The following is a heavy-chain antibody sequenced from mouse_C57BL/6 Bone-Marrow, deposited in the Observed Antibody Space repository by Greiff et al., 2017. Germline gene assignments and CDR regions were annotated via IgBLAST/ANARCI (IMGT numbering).Heavy chain of an antibody. CDR3: ARTGYSNYGYYFDY. Sequence: QVQLQQPGAELVKPGASVKMSCKASGYTFTRYWITWVKQRPGQGLEWIGDIYPGSGSTNYNEKFKSKATLTVDTSSSTAYMQLSSLTSEDSAVYYCARTGYSNYGYYFDYWGQGTTLTVSS. J-gene: IGHJ2*01. CDR1: GYTFTRYW. CDR2: IYPGSGST. D-gene: IGHD2-5*01. V-gene: IGHV1-55*01.